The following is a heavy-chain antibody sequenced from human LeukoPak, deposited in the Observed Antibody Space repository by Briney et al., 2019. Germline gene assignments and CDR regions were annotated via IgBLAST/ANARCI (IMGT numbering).Heavy chain of an antibody. CDR2: ISAYNGNT. CDR3: ARDPWVPAAKKFDY. J-gene: IGHJ4*02. CDR1: GYTFTSYG. V-gene: IGHV1-18*01. Sequence: GASVKVSCKASGYTFTSYGISWVRQAPGQGLEWMGWISAYNGNTNYAQKLQGRVTMTTDTSTSTAYMELRSLRSDDTAVYYCARDPWVPAAKKFDYWGQGTPVTVSS. D-gene: IGHD2-2*01.